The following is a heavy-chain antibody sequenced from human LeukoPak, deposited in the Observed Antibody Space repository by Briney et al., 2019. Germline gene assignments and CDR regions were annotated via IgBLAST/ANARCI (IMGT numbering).Heavy chain of an antibody. CDR3: ARCYVLLWFGELFDWFDP. J-gene: IGHJ5*02. CDR2: IYYSGST. Sequence: SETLSLTCTVSGGSISSSSYYWGWIRQPPGKGLEWIGSIYYSGSTYYNPSLKSRVTISVDTSKNQFSLKLSSVTAADTAVYYCARCYVLLWFGELFDWFDPWGQGTLVTVSS. CDR1: GGSISSSSYY. V-gene: IGHV4-39*01. D-gene: IGHD3-10*01.